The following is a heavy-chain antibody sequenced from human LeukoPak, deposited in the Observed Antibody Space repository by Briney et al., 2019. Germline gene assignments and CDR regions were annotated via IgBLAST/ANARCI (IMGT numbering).Heavy chain of an antibody. V-gene: IGHV1-2*02. CDR1: GYTFTGYY. CDR3: ARDLSGSYSVGGPLDY. D-gene: IGHD1-26*01. CDR2: INPNSGGT. Sequence: ASVKVSCKASGYTFTGYYMHWVRQAPGQGLEWVGWINPNSGGTNYAQKFQGMIAMTRDTSISTAYMEMSRLRSDDTAVYYCARDLSGSYSVGGPLDYWGQGTLVTVSS. J-gene: IGHJ4*02.